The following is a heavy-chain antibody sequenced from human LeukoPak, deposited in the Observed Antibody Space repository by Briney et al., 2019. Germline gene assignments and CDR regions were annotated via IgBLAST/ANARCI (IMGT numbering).Heavy chain of an antibody. J-gene: IGHJ4*02. V-gene: IGHV3-20*01. CDR2: INWNGGST. CDR3: ARGNYYDSSGYDY. Sequence: GGSLRLSCAASGFTFDDYGMSWVRQAPGKGLEWVSGINWNGGSTGYADSVKGRFTISRDNAKNSLYLQMNSLRAEVTALYHCARGNYYDSSGYDYWGQGTLVTVSS. D-gene: IGHD3-22*01. CDR1: GFTFDDYG.